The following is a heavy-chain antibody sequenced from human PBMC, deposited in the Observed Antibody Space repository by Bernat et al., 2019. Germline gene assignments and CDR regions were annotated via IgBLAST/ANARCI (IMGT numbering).Heavy chain of an antibody. CDR2: IWYDGSNK. D-gene: IGHD6-13*01. CDR1: GFTFSSYS. J-gene: IGHJ4*02. Sequence: QVQLVESGGGVVQPERSLRLSCAASGFTFSSYSMLWVRQAPGKGLEWVAIIWYDGSNKYYVDSVKGRFTISRDSSKNTVYLQMNSLRAEDTAVYYCARLGSRWSFDYWGQGTLVTVSS. V-gene: IGHV3-33*01. CDR3: ARLGSRWSFDY.